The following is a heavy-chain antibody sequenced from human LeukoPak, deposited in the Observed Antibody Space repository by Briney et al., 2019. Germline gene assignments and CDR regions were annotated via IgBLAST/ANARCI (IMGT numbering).Heavy chain of an antibody. CDR3: AKDRASSSPATFFDY. CDR2: IWYDGSNK. CDR1: GFTFSSYG. Sequence: GGSLRLSCAASGFTFSSYGMHWVRQAPGKGLEWVAVIWYDGSNKYYADSVKGRFTISRDNSKNTLYLQMNSLRAEDTAVYYRAKDRASSSPATFFDYWGQGTLVTVSS. J-gene: IGHJ4*02. D-gene: IGHD6-6*01. V-gene: IGHV3-33*06.